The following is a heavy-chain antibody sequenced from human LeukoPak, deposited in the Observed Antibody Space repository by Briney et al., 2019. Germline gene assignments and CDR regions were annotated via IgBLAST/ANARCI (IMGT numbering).Heavy chain of an antibody. CDR2: MNPNSGNT. J-gene: IGHJ4*02. Sequence: ASVKVSCKASGYTFTSYDINWVRQATGQGLEWMGWMNPNSGNTGYAQKFQGRVTMTRNTSISTAYMELSSLRSEDTAVYYCARSLYCSGGSCYQAGYRGQGTLVTVSS. CDR3: ARSLYCSGGSCYQAGY. V-gene: IGHV1-8*01. D-gene: IGHD2-15*01. CDR1: GYTFTSYD.